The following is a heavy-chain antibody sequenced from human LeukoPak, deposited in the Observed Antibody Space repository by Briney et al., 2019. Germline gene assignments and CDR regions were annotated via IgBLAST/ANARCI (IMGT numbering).Heavy chain of an antibody. D-gene: IGHD5-24*01. CDR2: INHSGST. CDR1: GGSFSGYY. CDR3: ARVGLWPPLVDY. V-gene: IGHV4-34*01. J-gene: IGHJ4*02. Sequence: SETLSLTCAVYGGSFSGYYWSWIRQPPGKGLEWIGEINHSGSTNYNPSLKSRVTIVVDTSKNQFSLKLSSVTAADTAVYYCARVGLWPPLVDYWGQGTLVTVSS.